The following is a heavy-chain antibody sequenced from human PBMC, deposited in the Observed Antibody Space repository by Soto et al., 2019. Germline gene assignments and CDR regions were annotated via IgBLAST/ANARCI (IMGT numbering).Heavy chain of an antibody. V-gene: IGHV1-8*01. CDR1: GYAFTSYD. CDR3: ARGSKQLDNWFDP. CDR2: MNPNSGKT. Sequence: ASVKVSCKASGYAFTSYDIKWVRQATGQGLEWMGCMNPNSGKTVYAQKFQGRVTMTRNTSISTAYMELSSLRSEDPAVYSCARGSKQLDNWFDPWGQGTLVTVSS. D-gene: IGHD6-6*01. J-gene: IGHJ5*02.